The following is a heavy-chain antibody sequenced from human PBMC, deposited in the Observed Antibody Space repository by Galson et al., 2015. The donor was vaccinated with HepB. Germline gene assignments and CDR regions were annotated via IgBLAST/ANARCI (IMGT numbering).Heavy chain of an antibody. V-gene: IGHV1-3*01. D-gene: IGHD1-26*01. CDR3: ARGVGATAALGY. J-gene: IGHJ4*02. CDR1: GYNFRNYA. Sequence: SVKVSCKASGYNFRNYAINWVRQVPGQRLEWMGWINGGNGYTNYSQKVQGRITLTWDTSASTAHMEVTSLRSEDTAVYYCARGVGATAALGYWGQGTLLTVSS. CDR2: INGGNGYT.